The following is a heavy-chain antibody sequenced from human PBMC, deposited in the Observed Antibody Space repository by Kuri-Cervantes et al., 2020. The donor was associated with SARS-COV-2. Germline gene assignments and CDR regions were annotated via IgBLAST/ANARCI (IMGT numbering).Heavy chain of an antibody. Sequence: SETLSLTCSVSGGSISSGDYYWSWIRQPPGKGLEWIGYISFSGDTYSSPSLKSRLTISVDTSKNQFSLKLSSVTAADTAVYYCARDRATIFGVVTPSWYFDLWGRGTLVTVSS. J-gene: IGHJ2*01. CDR1: GGSISSGDYY. CDR2: ISFSGDT. V-gene: IGHV4-30-4*02. CDR3: ARDRATIFGVVTPSWYFDL. D-gene: IGHD3-3*01.